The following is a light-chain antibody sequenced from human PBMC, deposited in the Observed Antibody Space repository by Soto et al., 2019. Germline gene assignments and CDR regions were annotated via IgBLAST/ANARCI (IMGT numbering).Light chain of an antibody. CDR2: AAS. J-gene: IGKJ1*01. V-gene: IGKV1-39*01. CDR1: QSISTY. CDR3: QQTYNTPWT. Sequence: DIQMNQSPSSLSASVGDRVTITCRASQSISTYLNWYHQKPGKAPKLLIYAASSLQGGVPSRFGGSGSGTDFTLTISSLQPEDFATYFCQQTYNTPWTFGQGTTVEIK.